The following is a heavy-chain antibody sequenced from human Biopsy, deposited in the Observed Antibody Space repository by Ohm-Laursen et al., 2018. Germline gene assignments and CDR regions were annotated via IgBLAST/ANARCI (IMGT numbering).Heavy chain of an antibody. CDR1: GFIFSYCG. J-gene: IGHJ4*02. CDR3: AKCMTGGSNYYFHH. Sequence: SLRLSCAASGFIFSYCGMHWVRQAPGKGLEWVAVISSDGSNKYYADSVKGRFTISRDNSKNTLYLQMNSLRGEDTAVYYCAKCMTGGSNYYFHHCGQGTLVTVSS. CDR2: ISSDGSNK. V-gene: IGHV3-30*18. D-gene: IGHD2-8*01.